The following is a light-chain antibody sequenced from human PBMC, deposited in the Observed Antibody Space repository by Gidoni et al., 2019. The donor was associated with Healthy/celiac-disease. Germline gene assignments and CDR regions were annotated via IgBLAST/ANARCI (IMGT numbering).Light chain of an antibody. CDR2: GAS. CDR3: QQYGISLT. V-gene: IGKV3-20*01. CDR1: KSVSSSY. J-gene: IGKJ4*01. Sequence: EIVLTQYTGTRSLSPGERAPLSCRASKSVSSSYFAWYQQKHGQAPRLLIYGASSRATGIPDRFSGSGSVTDFTLPILRLEPEDFAVYSCQQYGISLTFGGGTKVEIK.